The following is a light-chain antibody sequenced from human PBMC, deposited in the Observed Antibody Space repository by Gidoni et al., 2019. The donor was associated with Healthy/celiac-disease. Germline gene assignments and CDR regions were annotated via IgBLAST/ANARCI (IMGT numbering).Light chain of an antibody. J-gene: IGLJ3*02. CDR2: YDS. V-gene: IGLV3-21*03. CDR3: QVWDSSSDHPV. CDR1: TIGCKS. Sequence: SYVLTQPPSVSVAPGKTARITCGGNTIGCKSVEGYQLKPGQAPVLVVYYDSDRPSGIPERFSCSNSGNTATLTISRVEAGDEADYYCQVWDSSSDHPVFGGGTKLTVL.